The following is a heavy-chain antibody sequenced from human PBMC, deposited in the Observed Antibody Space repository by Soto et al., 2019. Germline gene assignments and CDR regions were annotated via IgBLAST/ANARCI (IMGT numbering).Heavy chain of an antibody. CDR1: GYTFTSYG. V-gene: IGHV1-18*01. CDR2: ISAYNGNT. CDR3: ARDQAVVVPAAMEDAFDI. Sequence: ASVKVSCKASGYTFTSYGISWVRQAPGQGLEWMGWISAYNGNTNYAQKLQGRVTMTTDTSTSTAYMELRSLRSDDTAVYYCARDQAVVVPAAMEDAFDIWGQGTMVTVSS. J-gene: IGHJ3*02. D-gene: IGHD2-2*01.